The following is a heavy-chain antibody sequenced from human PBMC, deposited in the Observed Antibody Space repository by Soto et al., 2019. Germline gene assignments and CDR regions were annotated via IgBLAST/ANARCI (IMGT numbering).Heavy chain of an antibody. CDR1: GGTFSSYA. CDR3: ARSQASSTSVDSYYDSYYGMDV. CDR2: IIPISGTA. V-gene: IGHV1-69*01. J-gene: IGHJ6*02. D-gene: IGHD2-2*01. Sequence: QVQLVQSGAEVKKPGSSVKVSCKASGGTFSSYAISWVRQAPGQGLEWMGGIIPISGTANYAQKFQGRVTITADESTSTEYMERSTLRYASTALYYCARSQASSTSVDSYYDSYYGMDVWGQGSTVTVS.